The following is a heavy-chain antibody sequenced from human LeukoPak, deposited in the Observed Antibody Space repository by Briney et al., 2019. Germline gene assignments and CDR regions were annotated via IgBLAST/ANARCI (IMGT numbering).Heavy chain of an antibody. CDR3: ARDSGITIFGVVIPNWFDP. D-gene: IGHD3-3*01. Sequence: SETLSLTCTVSGGSISSYYWSWIQQPAGKGLEWIGRIYTSGSTNYNPSLKSRVIMSVDTSKNQFSLKLSSVTAADTAVYYCARDSGITIFGVVIPNWFDPWGQGTLVTVSS. CDR2: IYTSGST. V-gene: IGHV4-4*07. J-gene: IGHJ5*02. CDR1: GGSISSYY.